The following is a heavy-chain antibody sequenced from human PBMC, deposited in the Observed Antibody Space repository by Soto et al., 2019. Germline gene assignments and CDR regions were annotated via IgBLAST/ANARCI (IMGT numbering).Heavy chain of an antibody. CDR1: GFTFSSYG. J-gene: IGHJ5*02. CDR2: IWYDGSNK. D-gene: IGHD2-15*01. CDR3: ARGYCSGGSCPGGSLFDP. Sequence: GGSLRLSCAASGFTFSSYGMHWVRQAPGKGLEWVAVIWYDGSNKYYADSVKGRFTISRDNSKNTLYLQMNSLRAEDTAVYYCARGYCSGGSCPGGSLFDPWGQGTLVTVSS. V-gene: IGHV3-33*01.